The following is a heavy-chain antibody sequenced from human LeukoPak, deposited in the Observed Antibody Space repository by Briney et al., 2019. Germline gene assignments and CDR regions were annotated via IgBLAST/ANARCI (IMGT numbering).Heavy chain of an antibody. CDR2: IYTSGST. V-gene: IGHV4-4*07. J-gene: IGHJ4*02. CDR1: GGSISSYY. CDR3: ARGRSDFWSGYYPYFDY. D-gene: IGHD3-3*01. Sequence: PSETLSLTCTVSGGSISSYYWSWIRQPAGKGLEWIGRIYTSGSTNYNPSPKSRVTMSVDTSKNQFSLKLSSVTAADTAVYYCARGRSDFWSGYYPYFDYWGQGTLVTVSS.